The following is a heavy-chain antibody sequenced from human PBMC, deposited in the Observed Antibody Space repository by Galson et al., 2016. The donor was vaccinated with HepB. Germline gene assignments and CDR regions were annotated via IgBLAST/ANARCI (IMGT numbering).Heavy chain of an antibody. J-gene: IGHJ5*02. CDR2: ISAYNGGT. D-gene: IGHD3-22*01. V-gene: IGHV1-18*01. CDR1: GYTFTGYA. CDR3: ARVDLYYHDGTYPRSWFDP. Sequence: SVKVSCKASGYTFTGYAISWVRQAPGQGLEWMGWISAYNGGTAFAQQFQGRVTMTTDSLTTTAYLELRSLRSDDTAVSYCARVDLYYHDGTYPRSWFDPWGQGTLVTVSS.